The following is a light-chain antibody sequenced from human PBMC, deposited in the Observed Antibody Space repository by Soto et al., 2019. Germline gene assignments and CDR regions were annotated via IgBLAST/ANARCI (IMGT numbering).Light chain of an antibody. CDR1: SRDVGGYNY. Sequence: QSALTQPASVSGATGQSTTISCTGPSRDVGGYNYVSWYQQHPGKAPKLMIYEVSNRPSGVSNRFSGSKSGNTASLTISGLQAEDEADYYCSSYTSSSTLYVFGTGTKVTVL. CDR3: SSYTSSSTLYV. V-gene: IGLV2-14*01. CDR2: EVS. J-gene: IGLJ1*01.